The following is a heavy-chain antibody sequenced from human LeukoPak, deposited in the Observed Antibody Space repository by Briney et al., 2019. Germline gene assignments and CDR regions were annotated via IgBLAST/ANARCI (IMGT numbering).Heavy chain of an antibody. J-gene: IGHJ3*02. D-gene: IGHD3-22*01. CDR3: AKDRKMIVVFFGAFDI. CDR2: IRYDGSDK. V-gene: IGHV3-30*02. CDR1: GFSFSSYG. Sequence: PGGSLRLSCAASGFSFSSYGMHWVRQAPGKGLEWVAFIRYDGSDKYYADSVKGRFTISRDNSKKTLYMQMNSLRPEDTAVYYCAKDRKMIVVFFGAFDIWGQGTMVTVSS.